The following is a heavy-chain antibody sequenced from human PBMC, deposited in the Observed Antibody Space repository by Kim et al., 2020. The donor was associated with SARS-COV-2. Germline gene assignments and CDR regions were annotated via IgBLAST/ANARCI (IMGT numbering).Heavy chain of an antibody. V-gene: IGHV3-23*01. CDR3: AKGLEIVVVIIGDAFDI. Sequence: GGSLRLSCAASGFTFSSYAMSWVRQAPGKGLEWVSAISGSGGSTYYADSVKGRFTISRDNSKNTLYLQMNSLRAEDTVVYYCAKGLEIVVVIIGDAFDIWGQGTMVTVSS. CDR2: ISGSGGST. J-gene: IGHJ3*02. D-gene: IGHD3-22*01. CDR1: GFTFSSYA.